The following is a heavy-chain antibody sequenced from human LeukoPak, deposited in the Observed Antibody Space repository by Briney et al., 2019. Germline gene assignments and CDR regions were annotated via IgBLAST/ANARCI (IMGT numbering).Heavy chain of an antibody. J-gene: IGHJ4*02. V-gene: IGHV4-34*01. D-gene: IGHD6-6*01. Sequence: PSETLSLTCAVYGESFSGYYWTWIRQSPGKGLEWIGEINHYGSTNYKSSLKSRVTMSVDTSKNQFSLKLSSVTAADTAIYYCARGLSSSSRFPFDHWGQGTLVTVSS. CDR1: GESFSGYY. CDR3: ARGLSSSSRFPFDH. CDR2: INHYGST.